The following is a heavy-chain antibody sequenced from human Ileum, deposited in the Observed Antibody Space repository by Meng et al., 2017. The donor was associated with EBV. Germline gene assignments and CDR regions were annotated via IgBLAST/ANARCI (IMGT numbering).Heavy chain of an antibody. V-gene: IGHV4-39*07. CDR1: GGSISSSSYY. CDR2: IYYSGST. CDR3: ARELMYCSGGSCYPFDY. J-gene: IGHJ4*02. D-gene: IGHD2-15*01. Sequence: QLQLQESGPGLVKPSEILSLTCTVSGGSISSSSYYWGWIRQPPGKGLEWIGSIYYSGSTYYNPSLKSRVTISVDTSKNQFSLKLSSVTAADTAVYYCARELMYCSGGSCYPFDYWGQGTLVTVSS.